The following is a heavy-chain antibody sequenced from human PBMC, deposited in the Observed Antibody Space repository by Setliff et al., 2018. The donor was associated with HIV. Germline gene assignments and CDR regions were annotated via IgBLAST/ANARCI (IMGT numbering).Heavy chain of an antibody. CDR2: IYHSGST. J-gene: IGHJ5*02. Sequence: PSETLSLTCAVSSGSISSSNWWSWVRQPPGKELEWIGEIYHSGSTNYNPSLKSRVTISLDRFKNQFSLKLTSVTAADTAVYYCARRADWFDLWGQGTLVTVSS. V-gene: IGHV4-4*02. CDR1: SGSISSSNW. CDR3: ARRADWFDL.